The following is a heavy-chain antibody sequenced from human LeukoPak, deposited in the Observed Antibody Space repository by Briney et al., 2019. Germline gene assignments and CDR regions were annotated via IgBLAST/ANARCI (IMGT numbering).Heavy chain of an antibody. CDR3: TRVGSSSWQFDY. V-gene: IGHV3-73*01. D-gene: IGHD6-13*01. CDR1: GFTFSASA. CDR2: IRSKANSYAT. Sequence: GGSLRLSCAASGFTFSASAMHWVRQASGKGLEWVGRIRSKANSYATAYAASVKGRFTISRDDSKNTAYLQMNSLKTEDTAVYYCTRVGSSSWQFDYWGQGTLVTVSS. J-gene: IGHJ4*02.